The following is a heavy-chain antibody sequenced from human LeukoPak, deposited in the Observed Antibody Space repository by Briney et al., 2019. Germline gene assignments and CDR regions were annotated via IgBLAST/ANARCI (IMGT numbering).Heavy chain of an antibody. CDR1: GFTLSSYA. CDR3: ARGVYSSVTLPPYFDY. Sequence: GGSLRLSCAASGFTLSSYAMNWVRQAPGKGLEWVSAVSGSSGSAYYADSVKGRFTISRDNSKNTLYLQMNSLRAGDTAVYYCARGVYSSVTLPPYFDYWGQGTLVTVSS. CDR2: VSGSSGSA. J-gene: IGHJ4*02. D-gene: IGHD4-17*01. V-gene: IGHV3-23*01.